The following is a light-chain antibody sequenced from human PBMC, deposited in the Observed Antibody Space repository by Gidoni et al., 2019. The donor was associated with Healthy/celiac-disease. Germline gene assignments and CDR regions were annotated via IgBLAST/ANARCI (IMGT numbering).Light chain of an antibody. J-gene: IGLJ1*01. V-gene: IGLV2-14*01. Sequence: QSALTQPASVSGSPGQSITISCTGTSSDFGGYNYVSWYQQPPGKAPKLMIYDVSNRPSGVSNRFSGSKSGNTASLTISGLQAEDEADYYCSSYTSSSTLDVFGTGTKVTVL. CDR3: SSYTSSSTLDV. CDR1: SSDFGGYNY. CDR2: DVS.